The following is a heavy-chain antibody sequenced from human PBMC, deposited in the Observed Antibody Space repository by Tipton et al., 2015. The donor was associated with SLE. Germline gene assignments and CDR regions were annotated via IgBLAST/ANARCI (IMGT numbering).Heavy chain of an antibody. J-gene: IGHJ3*01. CDR3: ARDPPLRAVTSFYV. Sequence: TLSLTCTVSGGSISSSSYYWGWIRQPPGKGLEWIGSIYYSGSTYDNPTLKSRVTISVDTSKNQFSLKLSSVTAAEKAVYYCARDPPLRAVTSFYVWGQGTMVTVSS. CDR2: IYYSGST. V-gene: IGHV4-39*07. D-gene: IGHD4-17*01. CDR1: GGSISSSSYY.